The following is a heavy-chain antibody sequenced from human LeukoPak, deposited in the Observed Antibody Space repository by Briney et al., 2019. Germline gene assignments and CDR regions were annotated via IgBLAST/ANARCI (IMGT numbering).Heavy chain of an antibody. D-gene: IGHD6-13*01. Sequence: GESLKISCKGSGYIFTSYWIGWVRQMPGKGLEWMGIIYPGDSDTRYSPSFQGQVTISADKSISTAYLQWSSLKASDTAMYYCARRVKGQQLVPDSDAFDIWGQGTMVTVSS. CDR1: GYIFTSYW. V-gene: IGHV5-51*01. CDR2: IYPGDSDT. J-gene: IGHJ3*02. CDR3: ARRVKGQQLVPDSDAFDI.